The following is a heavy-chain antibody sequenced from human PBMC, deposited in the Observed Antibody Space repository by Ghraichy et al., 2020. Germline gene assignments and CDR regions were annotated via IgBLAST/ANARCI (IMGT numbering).Heavy chain of an antibody. D-gene: IGHD6-13*01. CDR2: IWYDGSNK. Sequence: GSLRLSCAASGFTFSSYGMHWVRQAPGKGLEWVAVIWYDGSNKYYADSVKGRFTISRDNSKNTLYLQMNSLRAEDTAVYYCARGQQLTYYYYGMDVWGQGTTVTVSS. CDR1: GFTFSSYG. J-gene: IGHJ6*02. V-gene: IGHV3-33*08. CDR3: ARGQQLTYYYYGMDV.